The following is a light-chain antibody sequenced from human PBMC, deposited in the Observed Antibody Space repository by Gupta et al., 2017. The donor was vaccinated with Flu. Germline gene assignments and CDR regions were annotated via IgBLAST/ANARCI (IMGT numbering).Light chain of an antibody. CDR3: SSYAGRNNWA. CDR2: AVN. V-gene: IGLV2-8*01. J-gene: IGLJ3*02. Sequence: QLHPGKAPKLMISAVNKRPSVVPDRFSGSKSGNTASLTVPGLQAEVAADYYCSSYAGRNNWAFGGGTKLTVL.